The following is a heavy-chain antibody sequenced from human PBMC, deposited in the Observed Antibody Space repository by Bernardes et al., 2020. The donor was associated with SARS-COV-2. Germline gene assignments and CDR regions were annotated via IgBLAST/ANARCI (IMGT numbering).Heavy chain of an antibody. CDR2: INPDGSTT. D-gene: IGHD3-10*01. Sequence: GYLSRSSAASGFTISSYWMHWVRPVPGEGLVWVSRINPDGSTTDYADSVRGRFTISRDNAKNTLFLQMNGLRAEDTSLYYCARSAFISGRGYYIDYWPQGTLVTVSS. CDR1: GFTISSYW. CDR3: ARSAFISGRGYYIDY. V-gene: IGHV3-74*01. J-gene: IGHJ4*02.